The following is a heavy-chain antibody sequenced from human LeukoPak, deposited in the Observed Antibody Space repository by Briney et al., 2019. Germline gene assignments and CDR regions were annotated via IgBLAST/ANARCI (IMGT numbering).Heavy chain of an antibody. J-gene: IGHJ6*02. CDR3: ARDYHYYDSSGYYDYYYGMDV. CDR2: IYSGGST. D-gene: IGHD3-22*01. Sequence: GGSLRLSCAASGFTVSSNYMSWVRQAPGKGLEWVSVIYSGGSTYYADSVKGRLTISRDNSKNTLYLQVNSLRAEDTAVYYCARDYHYYDSSGYYDYYYGMDVWGQGTTVTVSS. V-gene: IGHV3-66*01. CDR1: GFTVSSNY.